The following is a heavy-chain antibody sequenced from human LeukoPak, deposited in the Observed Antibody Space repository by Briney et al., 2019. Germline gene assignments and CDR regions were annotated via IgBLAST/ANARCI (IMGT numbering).Heavy chain of an antibody. J-gene: IGHJ6*03. Sequence: GGSLRLSSAASGFTSRRYGMSCVCQAPEKGLEWGSAISGSGSSTYYVDSVKGGFTISRDNSKNTLYLQMNSLRAEDTAVYYCATPVPHGSDPSLYYYYMDVWGKGTTVTISS. V-gene: IGHV3-23*01. CDR1: GFTSRRYG. D-gene: IGHD3-10*01. CDR3: ATPVPHGSDPSLYYYYMDV. CDR2: ISGSGSST.